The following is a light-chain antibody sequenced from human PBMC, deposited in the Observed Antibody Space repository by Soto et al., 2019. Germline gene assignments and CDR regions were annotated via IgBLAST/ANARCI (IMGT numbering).Light chain of an antibody. Sequence: DIQMTQSPSSLSASVGDRVTITCRASRSISSFLNWYQQKPGKAPQLLIYAASILQGGVPSRFSGSGSGTDFTLTISSLQPEDSATYYCQQSDSAPLTFGGGTRVEVK. J-gene: IGKJ4*01. CDR3: QQSDSAPLT. CDR2: AAS. CDR1: RSISSF. V-gene: IGKV1-39*01.